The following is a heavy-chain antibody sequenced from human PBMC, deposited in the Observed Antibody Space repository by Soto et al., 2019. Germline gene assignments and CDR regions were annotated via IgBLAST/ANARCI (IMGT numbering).Heavy chain of an antibody. CDR1: GGSITTNW. D-gene: IGHD6-19*01. CDR3: ARHIAVPRTRGFDY. Sequence: QGHLQESGPGLVKPSGTLSLTCAVSGGSITTNWWSWVRQPPGKGLEWMGEIYHSGTTNYNPSLRCRVTISVAKSNNQFSLNLNSGTAEVSAIYYCARHIAVPRTRGFDYWGQGNLVTVSS. V-gene: IGHV4-4*02. CDR2: IYHSGTT. J-gene: IGHJ4*02.